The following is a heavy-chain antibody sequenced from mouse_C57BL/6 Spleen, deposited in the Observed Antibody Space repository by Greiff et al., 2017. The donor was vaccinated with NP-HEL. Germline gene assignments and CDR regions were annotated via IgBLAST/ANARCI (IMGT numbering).Heavy chain of an antibody. Sequence: EVQRVESGGGLVKPGGSLKLSCAASGFTFSDYGMHWVRQAPEKGLEWVAYISSGSSTIYYADTVKGRFTISRDNAKNTLCLQMTGLRSEDTAVYSCTGDGRWFAYWGQGTLVTVSA. D-gene: IGHD2-3*01. V-gene: IGHV5-17*01. CDR3: TGDGRWFAY. CDR1: GFTFSDYG. CDR2: ISSGSSTI. J-gene: IGHJ3*01.